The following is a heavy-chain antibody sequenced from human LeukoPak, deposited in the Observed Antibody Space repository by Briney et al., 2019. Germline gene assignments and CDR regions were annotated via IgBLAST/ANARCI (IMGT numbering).Heavy chain of an antibody. CDR3: ARAGSGSYHGLDY. Sequence: GGSLRLSCAASGFTFSSYSMNWVRQAPGKGLEWVAVISYDGSNKYYADSVKGRFTISRDNSKNTLYLQMNSLRAEDTAVYYCARAGSGSYHGLDYWGQGTLVTVSS. CDR1: GFTFSSYS. D-gene: IGHD1-26*01. J-gene: IGHJ4*02. V-gene: IGHV3-30*03. CDR2: ISYDGSNK.